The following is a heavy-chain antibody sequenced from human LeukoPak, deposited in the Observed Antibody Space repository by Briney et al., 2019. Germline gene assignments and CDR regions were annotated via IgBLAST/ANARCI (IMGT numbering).Heavy chain of an antibody. CDR3: ARGDNSGFLYYFDY. J-gene: IGHJ4*02. V-gene: IGHV1-18*01. CDR1: GYTFTSYG. CDR2: ISVYNGNT. D-gene: IGHD3-22*01. Sequence: ASVKASCKASGYTFTSYGVNWVRQAPGQGLEWMGWISVYNGNTIYAQRLQGRVTMTTDTSTSTAYMELRSLRSDDTAIYYCARGDNSGFLYYFDYWGQGTLVTVSS.